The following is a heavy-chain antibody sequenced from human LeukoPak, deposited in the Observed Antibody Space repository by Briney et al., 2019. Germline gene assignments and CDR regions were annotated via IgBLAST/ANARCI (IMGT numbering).Heavy chain of an antibody. D-gene: IGHD4-17*01. V-gene: IGHV4-39*07. Sequence: ASETLSLTCTVSGGSISSSRYYWGWIRQPPGKGLDWIGSISYSGSTYYNSSLKSRLTISVDTSKNQFSLRLSSVTAADTAVYYCARAGRAGDYGYYFDYWGQGTLVTVSS. J-gene: IGHJ4*02. CDR1: GGSISSSRYY. CDR2: ISYSGST. CDR3: ARAGRAGDYGYYFDY.